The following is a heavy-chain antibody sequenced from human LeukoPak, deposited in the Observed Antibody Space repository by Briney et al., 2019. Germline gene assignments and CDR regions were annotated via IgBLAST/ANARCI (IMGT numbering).Heavy chain of an antibody. Sequence: SETLSLTCTVSGGSISSSSYYWGWIRQPPGKGLEWIGSIYYSGSTYYNPSLKSRVTISVDTPKNQFSLKLSSVTAADTAVYYCARVTVTTSTFDYWGQGTLVAVSS. V-gene: IGHV4-39*07. CDR1: GGSISSSSYY. D-gene: IGHD4-17*01. CDR3: ARVTVTTSTFDY. J-gene: IGHJ4*02. CDR2: IYYSGST.